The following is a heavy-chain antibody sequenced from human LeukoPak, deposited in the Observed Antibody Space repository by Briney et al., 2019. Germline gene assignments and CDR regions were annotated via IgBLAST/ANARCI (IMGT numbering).Heavy chain of an antibody. CDR1: GGSISSYY. D-gene: IGHD5-12*01. CDR3: ARSEDIVATIYDY. CDR2: IYYSGST. J-gene: IGHJ4*02. Sequence: SETLSLTCTVSGGSISSYYWSWIRQPPGKGLEWIGYIYYSGSTNYNPSLKSRVTISVDTSKNQFSLKLSSVTAADTAVYYCARSEDIVATIYDYWGQGTLVTVSP. V-gene: IGHV4-59*01.